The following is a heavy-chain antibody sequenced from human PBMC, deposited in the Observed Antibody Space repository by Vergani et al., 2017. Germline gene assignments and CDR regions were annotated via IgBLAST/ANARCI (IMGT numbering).Heavy chain of an antibody. CDR1: GGSISSGGYY. Sequence: QVQLQESGPGLVKPSQTLSLTCTVSGGSISSGGYYWSWIRQHPGKGLEWIGYIYYSGSTYYNPSLKSRVTISVDTSKNQFSLKLSSVTAADTAVYYCARGHTYYEFWSGYYPLYFDYWGQGTLVTVSS. J-gene: IGHJ4*02. V-gene: IGHV4-31*03. D-gene: IGHD3-3*01. CDR2: IYYSGST. CDR3: ARGHTYYEFWSGYYPLYFDY.